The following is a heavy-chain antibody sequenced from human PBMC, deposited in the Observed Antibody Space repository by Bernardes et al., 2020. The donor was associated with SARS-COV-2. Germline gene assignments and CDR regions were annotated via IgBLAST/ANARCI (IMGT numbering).Heavy chain of an antibody. D-gene: IGHD3-16*02. CDR3: ARVYLSDFYIGRTYRYTDIPGDWGANWFDP. J-gene: IGHJ5*02. CDR2: ISTYNGDT. Sequence: ASVKVSCKASGYTFNSYGISWVRQAPGQGLEWMGWISTYNGDTHYAQEVQGSVTMTTDTSTSTAYMELRSLRSDYTAIYYCARVYLSDFYIGRTYRYTDIPGDWGANWFDPWGQGTLVTVSS. V-gene: IGHV1-18*04. CDR1: GYTFNSYG.